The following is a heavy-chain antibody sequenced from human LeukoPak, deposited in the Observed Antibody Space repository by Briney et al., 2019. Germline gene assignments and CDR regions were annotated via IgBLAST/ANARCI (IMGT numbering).Heavy chain of an antibody. V-gene: IGHV4-30-4*01. CDR2: IYYSGST. J-gene: IGHJ5*02. D-gene: IGHD3-10*01. CDR3: ARLSMVRGVITIDP. CDR1: GGSISSGDYY. Sequence: SETLSLTCTVSGGSISSGDYYWSWIRQPPGKGPEWIGYIYYSGSTYYNPSLKSRVTISVDTSKNQFSLKLSSVTAADTALYYCARLSMVRGVITIDPWGQGTLVTVSS.